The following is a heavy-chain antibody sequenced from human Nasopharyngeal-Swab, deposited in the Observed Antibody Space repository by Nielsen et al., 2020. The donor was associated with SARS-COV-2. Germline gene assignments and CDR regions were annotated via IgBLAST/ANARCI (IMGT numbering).Heavy chain of an antibody. CDR2: IYYSGST. D-gene: IGHD3-3*01. CDR3: ARVGGLWSASFYYYYMDV. V-gene: IGHV4-59*01. J-gene: IGHJ6*03. Sequence: WIRQPPGKGLEWIGYIYYSGSTNYNPSLKSRVTISVDTSKNQFSLKLSSVTAADTAVYYCARVGGLWSASFYYYYMDVWGKGTTVTVSS.